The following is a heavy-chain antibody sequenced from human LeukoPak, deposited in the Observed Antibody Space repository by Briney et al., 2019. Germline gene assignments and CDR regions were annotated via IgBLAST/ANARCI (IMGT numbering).Heavy chain of an antibody. CDR2: IYYSGST. D-gene: IGHD4-17*01. V-gene: IGHV4-59*08. CDR1: GGSISGYY. CDR3: ARQTGTTVTPYYFDY. J-gene: IGHJ4*02. Sequence: SETLSLTCTVSGGSISGYYWSWIRQPPGKGLEWIGYIYYSGSTNYNPSLKSRVTISVDTSKNQFSLKLSSVTAADTAVYYCARQTGTTVTPYYFDYWGQGTLVTVSS.